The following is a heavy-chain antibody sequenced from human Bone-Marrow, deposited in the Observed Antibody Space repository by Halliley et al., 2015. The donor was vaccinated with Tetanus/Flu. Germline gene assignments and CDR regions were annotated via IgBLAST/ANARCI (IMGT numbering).Heavy chain of an antibody. J-gene: IGHJ6*02. CDR3: ARGADRGMDV. CDR1: GDSVTDNRAA. CDR2: TYYRSSWYN. V-gene: IGHV6-1*01. Sequence: GLVKSSQTLSLTCVISGDSVTDNRAAWNWIRQSPSRGLEWLGRTYYRSSWYNDYAVSVQSRITVNSDSSNNQISLHLSSVTPEATAVYYCARGADRGMDVWGQGTTVPVS.